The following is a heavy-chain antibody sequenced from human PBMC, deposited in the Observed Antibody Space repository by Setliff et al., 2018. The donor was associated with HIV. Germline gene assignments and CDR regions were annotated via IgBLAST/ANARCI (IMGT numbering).Heavy chain of an antibody. CDR2: IYYSGSL. CDR1: SGSISDSRYY. D-gene: IGHD2-15*01. Sequence: PSETLSLTCTVSSGSISDSRYYWGWTRQAPGKGLEWIGSIYYSGSLYYSPSLKSRLTVSVDTSKNQFSVTLSAVTATDTAVYYCASQYCSAGSCFSDYWGQGTMVTVSS. V-gene: IGHV4-39*01. J-gene: IGHJ4*02. CDR3: ASQYCSAGSCFSDY.